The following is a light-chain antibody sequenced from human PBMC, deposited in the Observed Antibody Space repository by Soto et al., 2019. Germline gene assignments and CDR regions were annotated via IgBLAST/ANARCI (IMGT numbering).Light chain of an antibody. CDR2: KAS. CDR1: QSISGW. Sequence: DIQMTQSPSTLSASVGDRVIITCRASQSISGWLAWYQQKPGIAPKLLIYKASTLQDGVPPRFSGSGFGTEFTLTISSLQPDDCGLYYCQQYDVYSTLGHGTKVDIK. V-gene: IGKV1-5*03. CDR3: QQYDVYST. J-gene: IGKJ1*01.